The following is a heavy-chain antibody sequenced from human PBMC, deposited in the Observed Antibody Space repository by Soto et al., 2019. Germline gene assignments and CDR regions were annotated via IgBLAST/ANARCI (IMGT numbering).Heavy chain of an antibody. CDR3: AGQGARRTYYYDSSGFILDY. CDR1: GGSISSSGCY. Sequence: SETLSLTCPVSGGSISSSGCYWGWIRQPPGKGLEWIGSIYYSGSTYYNPSLKSRVTISVDTSKNQFSLKLSSVTAADTAVYYCAGQGARRTYYYDSSGFILDYWGQGTLVTVSS. V-gene: IGHV4-39*01. D-gene: IGHD3-22*01. J-gene: IGHJ4*02. CDR2: IYYSGST.